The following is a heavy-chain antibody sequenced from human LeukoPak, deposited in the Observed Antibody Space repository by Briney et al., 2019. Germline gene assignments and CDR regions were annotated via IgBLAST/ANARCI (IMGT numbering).Heavy chain of an antibody. Sequence: ASVKVSCKASGYTFTSYDINWVRQATGQGLEWMGWMNPNTANTGYAQKFQGRVTITRNTSISTAYMELSSLRSEDTAVYYCAMNYGSGSYGFDYWGQGTLVTVSS. CDR2: MNPNTANT. CDR1: GYTFTSYD. CDR3: AMNYGSGSYGFDY. D-gene: IGHD3-10*01. J-gene: IGHJ4*02. V-gene: IGHV1-8*01.